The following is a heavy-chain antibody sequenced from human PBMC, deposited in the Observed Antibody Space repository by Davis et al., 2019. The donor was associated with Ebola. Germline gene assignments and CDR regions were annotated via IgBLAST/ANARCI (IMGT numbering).Heavy chain of an antibody. D-gene: IGHD5-18*01. J-gene: IGHJ4*02. CDR2: IHHSGST. CDR3: ARGYVDTAMVPYFDY. Sequence: MPGGSLRLSCAVSGGPTSSSNWWSWVRQPPGKGLEWIGEIHHSGSTNYNPSLKSRVTMFLDKSLNQFSLKLSSVTAADTAVYYCARGYVDTAMVPYFDYWGQGTLVTVSS. V-gene: IGHV4-4*02. CDR1: GGPTSSSNW.